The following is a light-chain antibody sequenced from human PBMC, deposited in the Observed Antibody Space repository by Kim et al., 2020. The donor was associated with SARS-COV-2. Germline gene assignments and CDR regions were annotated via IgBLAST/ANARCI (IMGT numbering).Light chain of an antibody. CDR3: QQYHNWPPWT. Sequence: EIVMTQSPATLSVSPGERATLSCRASQSVGSDLAWYQQKSCQAPRLLIYDASTRATGVPARFSGSGSGTEFILTISSLQSEDFAVYYCQQYHNWPPWTFGQGTKVDIK. CDR1: QSVGSD. V-gene: IGKV3-15*01. J-gene: IGKJ1*01. CDR2: DAS.